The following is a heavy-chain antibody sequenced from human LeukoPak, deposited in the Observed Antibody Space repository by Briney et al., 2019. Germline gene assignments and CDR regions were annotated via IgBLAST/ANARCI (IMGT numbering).Heavy chain of an antibody. CDR2: INHSGST. CDR1: GGSFSGYY. Sequence: SETLSLTCAVYGGSFSGYYWSWIRQPPGKGLEWIGEINHSGSTNYNPSLKCRVTISVDTSKNQFSLKLSSVTAADTAVYYCARGQAGYYYYYYYMDVWGKGTTVTVSS. D-gene: IGHD6-19*01. J-gene: IGHJ6*03. CDR3: ARGQAGYYYYYYYMDV. V-gene: IGHV4-34*01.